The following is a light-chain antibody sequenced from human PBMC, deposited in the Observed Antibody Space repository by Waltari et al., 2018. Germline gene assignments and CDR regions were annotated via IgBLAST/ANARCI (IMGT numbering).Light chain of an antibody. CDR2: GKN. J-gene: IGLJ2*01. CDR3: NSRDSSGNHVV. V-gene: IGLV3-19*01. CDR1: SLRSYY. Sequence: SSELTPDPALSVALGQTVTLTCQGASLRSYYSSWYKQKPGPAPVLVIYGKNNRPSGIPDRFSGSSSGNTASLTITGVQAEDEADYYCNSRDSSGNHVVFGGGTKLTVL.